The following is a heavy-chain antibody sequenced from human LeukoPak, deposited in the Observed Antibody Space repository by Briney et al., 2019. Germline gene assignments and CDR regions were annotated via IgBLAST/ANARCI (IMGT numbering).Heavy chain of an antibody. CDR3: ARDSGTTGEVKFDP. CDR1: GGSISSYC. V-gene: IGHV4-59*12. Sequence: PSETLSLTCTVSGGSISSYCWSWIRQPPGKGLEWIGYIFYSGSTNYDPSLKSRVTISVDTSKNQFSLKLSSVTAADTAVYYCARDSGTTGEVKFDPWGQGTLVTVSS. D-gene: IGHD3-10*01. J-gene: IGHJ5*02. CDR2: IFYSGST.